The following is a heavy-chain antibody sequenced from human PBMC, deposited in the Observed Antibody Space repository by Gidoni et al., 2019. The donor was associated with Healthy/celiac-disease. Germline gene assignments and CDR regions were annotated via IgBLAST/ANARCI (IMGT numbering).Heavy chain of an antibody. CDR3: AREVYRYRGWELRGYYYYYGMDV. J-gene: IGHJ6*02. D-gene: IGHD1-26*01. Sequence: QVQLVQSGAEVKKPGFSVKVSCKASGGTFSSYAISWVRRAAGQGLEWLGGIIPIFGTANCAQECKGRVTITADESTSTAYMELSSMRSEDTAVYYCAREVYRYRGWELRGYYYYYGMDVWGQGTTVTVSS. V-gene: IGHV1-69*01. CDR2: IIPIFGTA. CDR1: GGTFSSYA.